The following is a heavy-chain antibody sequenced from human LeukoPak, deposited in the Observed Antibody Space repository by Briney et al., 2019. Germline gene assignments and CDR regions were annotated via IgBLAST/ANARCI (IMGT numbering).Heavy chain of an antibody. V-gene: IGHV3-21*01. CDR1: GFTFSSYT. CDR2: ISSSSSYI. J-gene: IGHJ5*02. D-gene: IGHD6-13*01. Sequence: GGSLRLSCAASGFTFSSYTMNWVRQAPGKGLEWVSLISSSSSYIFYADSVKGRFTISRDNSKNTLYLQMNSLRAEDTAVYYCARELAANWFDPWGQGTLVTVSS. CDR3: ARELAANWFDP.